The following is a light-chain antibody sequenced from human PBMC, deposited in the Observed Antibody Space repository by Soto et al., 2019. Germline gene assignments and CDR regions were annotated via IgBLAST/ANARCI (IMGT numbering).Light chain of an antibody. CDR1: QSVSSSY. CDR3: QQYHKWPPIT. J-gene: IGKJ5*01. V-gene: IGKV3-15*01. CDR2: GAS. Sequence: EMVLTQSPGTLSLSPGERATLSCRASQSVSSSYLAWYQQKPGQAPRLLIYGASTRATGLPARFIGSGSGTEFTLTISSLQSEDSAVYYCQQYHKWPPITFGQGTRLEIK.